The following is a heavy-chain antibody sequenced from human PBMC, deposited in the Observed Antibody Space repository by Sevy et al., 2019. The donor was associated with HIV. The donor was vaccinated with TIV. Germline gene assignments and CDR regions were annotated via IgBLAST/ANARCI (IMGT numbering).Heavy chain of an antibody. CDR3: ARDLRVSTMVRGVFDY. V-gene: IGHV3-11*01. CDR2: ISSSGSTI. CDR1: GFTFSDYY. D-gene: IGHD3-10*01. Sequence: GSLRLSCAASGFTFSDYYMSWIRQAPGKGLEWVSYISSSGSTIYYADSVKGRFTISRDNAKNSLYLQMNSLRAEDTAVYYCARDLRVSTMVRGVFDYWGQGTLVTVSS. J-gene: IGHJ4*02.